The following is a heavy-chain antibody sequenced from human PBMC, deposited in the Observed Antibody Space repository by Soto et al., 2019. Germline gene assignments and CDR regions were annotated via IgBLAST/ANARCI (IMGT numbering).Heavy chain of an antibody. Sequence: QVQLVESGGGVVQPERSLRLSCAVSGFTFSTHGVHWVRQAPGKGLEWVAVIRYDGTYKHYAESVKGRFTISRDNSKNTLYLQMNSLRAEYTAVYYCGRGRGDANSWFDPWGQGTLVTVSS. D-gene: IGHD3-16*01. CDR1: GFTFSTHG. CDR2: IRYDGTYK. V-gene: IGHV3-33*01. J-gene: IGHJ5*02. CDR3: GRGRGDANSWFDP.